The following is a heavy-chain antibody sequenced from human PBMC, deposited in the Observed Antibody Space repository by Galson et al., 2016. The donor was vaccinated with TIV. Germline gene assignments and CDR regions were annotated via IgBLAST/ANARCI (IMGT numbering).Heavy chain of an antibody. V-gene: IGHV3-30-3*01. Sequence: SLRLSCAASGFIFDRYAMHWVRQAPGKGLEWVAVVSYDGSNKYYAESVKGRFTISRDNSKYTLYLQMNSLRAEDTAVYFCAKGMAIFGVIPPWGGMDVWGQGTTVTVSS. CDR2: VSYDGSNK. CDR3: AKGMAIFGVIPPWGGMDV. D-gene: IGHD3-3*01. CDR1: GFIFDRYA. J-gene: IGHJ6*02.